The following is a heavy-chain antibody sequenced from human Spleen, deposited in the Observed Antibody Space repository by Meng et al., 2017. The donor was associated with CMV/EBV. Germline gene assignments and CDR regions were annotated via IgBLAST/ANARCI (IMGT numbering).Heavy chain of an antibody. J-gene: IGHJ4*02. D-gene: IGHD3-9*01. CDR1: FTFSAYY. V-gene: IGHV3-11*01. CDR3: AREPYHDILTGYSYYFDY. CDR2: IRSSGTI. Sequence: FTFSAYYMNWIRQAPGKGLEWVSYIRSSGTIYYADSVKGRFTISRDNAKSSLYLQMNSLRAEDTAVYYCAREPYHDILTGYSYYFDYWGQGTLVTVSS.